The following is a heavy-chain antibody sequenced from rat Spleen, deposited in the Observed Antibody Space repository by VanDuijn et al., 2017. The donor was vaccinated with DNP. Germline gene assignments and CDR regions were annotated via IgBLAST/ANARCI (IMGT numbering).Heavy chain of an antibody. V-gene: IGHV5-27*01. J-gene: IGHJ2*01. CDR3: TTTWGGI. Sequence: EVRLVESGGGLVQPGKSLKLSCAASGATFSDYNMAWVRQAPAKGLEWVASISTSGGSTYYRDSVKGRFTLSRDNAKTTLYLQMDSLRSEDTATYYCTTTWGGIWGQGVMVTVSS. D-gene: IGHD5-1*01. CDR2: ISTSGGST. CDR1: GATFSDYN.